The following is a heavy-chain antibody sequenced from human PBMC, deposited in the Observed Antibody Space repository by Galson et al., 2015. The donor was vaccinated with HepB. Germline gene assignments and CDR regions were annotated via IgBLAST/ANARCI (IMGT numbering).Heavy chain of an antibody. CDR2: ISSNGGST. Sequence: SLRLSCAASGFTFSSYAMHWVRQAPGKGLEYVSAISSNGGSTYYADSVKGRFTISRDNSKNTLYLQMSSLRAGDTAVYYCVKDQGGYTPFGYWGQGTLVTVSS. D-gene: IGHD3-22*01. CDR3: VKDQGGYTPFGY. CDR1: GFTFSSYA. J-gene: IGHJ4*02. V-gene: IGHV3-64D*06.